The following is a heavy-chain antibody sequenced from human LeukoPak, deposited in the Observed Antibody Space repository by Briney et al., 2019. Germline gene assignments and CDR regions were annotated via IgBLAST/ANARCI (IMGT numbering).Heavy chain of an antibody. V-gene: IGHV3-48*03. J-gene: IGHJ4*02. CDR2: ISSSGSTI. Sequence: GGSLRLSCAASGFTFSTYEMNWVRQAPGKGLEWVSYISSSGSTIYYADSVRGRFAISRDNTKNSLYLLMNNLRAEDTAIYYCARDRPTGASRVFVVQWGQGTPVTVSS. CDR3: ARDRPTGASRVFVVQ. D-gene: IGHD2-15*01. CDR1: GFTFSTYE.